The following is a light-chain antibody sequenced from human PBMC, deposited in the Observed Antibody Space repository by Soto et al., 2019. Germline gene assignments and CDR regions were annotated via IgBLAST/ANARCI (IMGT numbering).Light chain of an antibody. J-gene: IGLJ1*01. CDR1: NIGSKS. Sequence: SYELTQPPSVSVAPGKTARITCGGNNIGSKSVHWYQQKPGQAPVLVIYYVSDRPSGIPERFSGSNSGNTATLTISSVEAADEADYYCQVSDSSSDHPINVFGTGTKLTVL. CDR2: YVS. CDR3: QVSDSSSDHPINV. V-gene: IGLV3-21*04.